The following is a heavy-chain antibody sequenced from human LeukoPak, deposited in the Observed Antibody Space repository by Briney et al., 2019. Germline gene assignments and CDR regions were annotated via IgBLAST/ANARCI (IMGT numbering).Heavy chain of an antibody. D-gene: IGHD3-22*01. J-gene: IGHJ6*02. Sequence: GRSLRLSCAASGFTVSSNYMSWVRQAPGKGLEWVSVIYSGGSTYYADSVKGRFTISRDNSKNTLYLQMNSLRAEDTAVYYCARDDSSGYYDYYYYGMDVWGQGTTVTVSS. V-gene: IGHV3-66*01. CDR3: ARDDSSGYYDYYYYGMDV. CDR2: IYSGGST. CDR1: GFTVSSNY.